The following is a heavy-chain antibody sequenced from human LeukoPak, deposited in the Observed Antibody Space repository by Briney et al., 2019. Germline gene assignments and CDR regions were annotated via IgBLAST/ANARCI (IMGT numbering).Heavy chain of an antibody. D-gene: IGHD3-10*01. CDR3: APYEVGSGIYAFDY. J-gene: IGHJ4*02. CDR2: IYYSGTT. Sequence: SGTLSLTCTVSGGSISSISYYWGWIRQPPGKGLEWIASIYYSGTTYYNPSLKSRVTISVDTSKNQFSLNLSSVTAADTAVYYCAPYEVGSGIYAFDYWGQGTLVTVSS. V-gene: IGHV4-39*01. CDR1: GGSISSISYY.